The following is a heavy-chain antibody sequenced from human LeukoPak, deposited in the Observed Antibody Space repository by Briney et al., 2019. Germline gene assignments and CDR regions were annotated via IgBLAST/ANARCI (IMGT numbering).Heavy chain of an antibody. J-gene: IGHJ4*02. CDR2: ISGSGGST. CDR3: AKVGSGTATKREYYFDY. V-gene: IGHV3-23*01. D-gene: IGHD3-10*01. Sequence: PGGSLRLSCAASGFTFSSYAMSWVRQAPGKGLEWVSAISGSGGSTYYADSVKGRFTISRDNSKNTLYLQMNSLRAEDTAVYYCAKVGSGTATKREYYFDYWGQGTLVTVSS. CDR1: GFTFSSYA.